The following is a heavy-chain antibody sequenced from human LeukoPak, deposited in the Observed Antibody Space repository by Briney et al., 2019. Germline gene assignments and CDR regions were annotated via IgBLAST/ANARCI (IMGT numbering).Heavy chain of an antibody. CDR3: ARSDGYGLVGI. J-gene: IGHJ3*02. CDR2: IYYSGST. CDR1: GGSISSYY. V-gene: IGHV4-59*12. D-gene: IGHD5-18*01. Sequence: SETLSLTCTVSGGSISSYYWSWIRQPPGKGLEWIGYIYYSGSTDYNPSLKSRVTISVDTPKNHFSLTLSSVTAADTAVYYCARSDGYGLVGIWGQGTMVTVSS.